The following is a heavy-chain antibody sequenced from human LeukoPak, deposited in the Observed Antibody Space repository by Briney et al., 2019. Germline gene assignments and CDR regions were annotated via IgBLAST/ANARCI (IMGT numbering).Heavy chain of an antibody. CDR2: IYYSGST. J-gene: IGHJ6*02. CDR3: ARWGSYSSSWSGMDV. Sequence: SETLSLTCTVSGGSISSYYWSWIRQPPGKGLEWIGYIYYSGSTNYNPSLKSRVTISVDTSKNQFSLKLSSVTAADTAVYYCARWGSYSSSWSGMDVWGRGTTVTVSS. D-gene: IGHD6-13*01. V-gene: IGHV4-59*01. CDR1: GGSISSYY.